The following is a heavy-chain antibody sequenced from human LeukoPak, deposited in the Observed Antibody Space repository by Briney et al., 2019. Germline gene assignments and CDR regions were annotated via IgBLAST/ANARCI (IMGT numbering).Heavy chain of an antibody. CDR1: GGSIRSYY. J-gene: IGHJ4*02. CDR2: IYTSGST. CDR3: ARSVKAIVGATIDY. D-gene: IGHD1-26*01. V-gene: IGHV4-4*07. Sequence: SETLSLTCTVSGGSIRSYYWSWIRQPAGKGLVCIGRIYTSGSTNCNPSLKSRVTISVDTSKNQFSLKLSSVTAADTAVYYCARSVKAIVGATIDYWGQGTLVTVSS.